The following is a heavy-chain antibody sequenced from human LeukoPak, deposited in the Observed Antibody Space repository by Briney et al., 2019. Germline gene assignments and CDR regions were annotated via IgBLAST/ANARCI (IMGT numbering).Heavy chain of an antibody. D-gene: IGHD4-17*01. Sequence: SETLSLTCTVSGGSISSYYRSWIRQPPGKGLEWIGYIYYSGSTNYNPSLKSRVTISVDTSKNQFSLKLSSVTAADTAVYYCARQMTTVTSYYYYYGLDVWGQGTTVTVSS. CDR3: ARQMTTVTSYYYYYGLDV. CDR2: IYYSGST. CDR1: GGSISSYY. V-gene: IGHV4-59*08. J-gene: IGHJ6*02.